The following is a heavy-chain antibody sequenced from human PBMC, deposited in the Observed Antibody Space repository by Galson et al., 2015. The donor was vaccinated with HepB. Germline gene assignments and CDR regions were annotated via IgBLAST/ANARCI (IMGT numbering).Heavy chain of an antibody. V-gene: IGHV3-23*01. CDR3: AKDRFGFSYGVFDY. D-gene: IGHD5-18*01. CDR2: ISASGGTT. Sequence: SLRLSCAVSGFTFSDCAMTWVRQAPGKGLEWVSIISASGGTTYYADSVKGRFTISRDNSKNTLYLQMDSLRADDTAVYYCAKDRFGFSYGVFDYWGQGALVTVSS. J-gene: IGHJ4*02. CDR1: GFTFSDCA.